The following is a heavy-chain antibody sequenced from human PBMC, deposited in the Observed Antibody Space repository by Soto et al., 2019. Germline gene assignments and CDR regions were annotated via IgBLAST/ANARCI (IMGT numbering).Heavy chain of an antibody. J-gene: IGHJ6*03. Sequence: SETLSLTCTVCGGSISSYYWSWIRQPPGKGLEWIGYIYYSGSTNYNPSLKSRVTISVDTSKNQFSLKLSSVTAADTAVYYCASQVRLHYYMDVWGKGTTVTVSS. CDR1: GGSISSYY. V-gene: IGHV4-59*01. CDR3: ASQVRLHYYMDV. CDR2: IYYSGST. D-gene: IGHD5-12*01.